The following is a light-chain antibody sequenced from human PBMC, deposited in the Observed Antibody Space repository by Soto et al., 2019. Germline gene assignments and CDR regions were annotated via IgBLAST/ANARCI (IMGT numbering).Light chain of an antibody. CDR2: QDT. CDR3: QTLVSNTVV. J-gene: IGLJ2*01. V-gene: IGLV3-1*01. Sequence: SYELTQPPSVSVSPGQTASITCSGDNLGDQYACWYQQRPGQSPVVVIYQDTKRPSGIPERFSGSNSGNTATLTISGTQAMYEADYYCQTLVSNTVVFGGGTKLTVL. CDR1: NLGDQY.